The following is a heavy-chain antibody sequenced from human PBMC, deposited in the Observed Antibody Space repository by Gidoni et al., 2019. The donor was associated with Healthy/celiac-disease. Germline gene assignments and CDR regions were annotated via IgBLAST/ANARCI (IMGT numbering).Heavy chain of an antibody. D-gene: IGHD3-22*01. CDR3: ASFDSSGYYYFDY. Sequence: EVQLVESGGGLVKPGGSLRLSCAASGFTFSSYSMNGVRQAPGKGLEWFSSISSSSSYIYNADSVKGRFTISRDNAKNSLYLQMNSLRAEDTAVYYCASFDSSGYYYFDYWGQGTLVTVSS. V-gene: IGHV3-21*01. CDR2: ISSSSSYI. J-gene: IGHJ4*02. CDR1: GFTFSSYS.